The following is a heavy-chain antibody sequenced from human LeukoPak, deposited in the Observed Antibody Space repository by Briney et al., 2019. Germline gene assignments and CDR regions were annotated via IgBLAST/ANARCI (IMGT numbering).Heavy chain of an antibody. J-gene: IGHJ4*02. CDR1: GFTFSSYG. Sequence: PGGSLRLSCAASGFTFSSYGMHWVRQAPGKGLEWVAFIRYDGSNKYYADSVKGRFTISRDNSKNTLYLQMNSLRAEDTAVYYCAKEVNYDFWSGYYTNDYWGQGTLVTVSS. CDR3: AKEVNYDFWSGYYTNDY. CDR2: IRYDGSNK. V-gene: IGHV3-30*02. D-gene: IGHD3-3*01.